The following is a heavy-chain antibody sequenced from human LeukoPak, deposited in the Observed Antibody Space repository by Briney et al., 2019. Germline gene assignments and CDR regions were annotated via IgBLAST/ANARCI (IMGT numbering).Heavy chain of an antibody. D-gene: IGHD3-22*01. CDR3: ASQVRSYYYDSSGYYSPGLNWFDP. J-gene: IGHJ5*02. CDR2: IYYSGST. V-gene: IGHV4-39*01. CDR1: GGSISSSSYY. Sequence: SETLSLTCTVSGGSISSSSYYWGWIRQPPGKGLEWIGSIYYSGSTYYNPSLKSRVTISVDTSKNQFSLKLSSVTAADTAVYYCASQVRSYYYDSSGYYSPGLNWFDPWGQGTLVTVSS.